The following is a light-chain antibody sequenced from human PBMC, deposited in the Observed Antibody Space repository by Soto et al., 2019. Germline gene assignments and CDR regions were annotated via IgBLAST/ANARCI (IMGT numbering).Light chain of an antibody. CDR1: YSDVGDYNY. CDR2: GVT. V-gene: IGLV2-8*01. Sequence: QSAPTQPPSASGSPGQSVTISCAGTYSDVGDYNYVSWYQQHPGKVPKLLIYGVTERPSGVPGRFSGSKSGDTASLTVSDLQPADEAVYYCSSYSGTYSDVIFGGGTKLTV. CDR3: SSYSGTYSDVI. J-gene: IGLJ2*01.